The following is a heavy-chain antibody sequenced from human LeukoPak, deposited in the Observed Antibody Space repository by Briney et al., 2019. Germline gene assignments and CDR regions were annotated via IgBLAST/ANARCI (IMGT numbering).Heavy chain of an antibody. D-gene: IGHD3-22*01. CDR1: GGSISSYY. CDR2: IYYSGST. J-gene: IGHJ5*02. Sequence: PSETLSLTCTVSGGSISSYYWSWIRQPPGKRLEWIGYIYYSGSTNYNPSPKSRVTISVDTSKNQFSLKLSSVTAADTAVYYCARDGYYYDSSGYSNWLDPWGQGTLVTVSP. CDR3: ARDGYYYDSSGYSNWLDP. V-gene: IGHV4-59*01.